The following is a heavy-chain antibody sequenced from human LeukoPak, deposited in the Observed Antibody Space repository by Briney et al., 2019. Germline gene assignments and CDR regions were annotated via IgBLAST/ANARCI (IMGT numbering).Heavy chain of an antibody. CDR1: GFTSSSYW. CDR2: IKQDGGEK. J-gene: IGHJ5*02. CDR3: ARDPESELFDP. V-gene: IGHV3-7*01. D-gene: IGHD1-14*01. Sequence: GGSLRLSCAASGFTSSSYWTSWVRQAPGEGLEWVAKIKQDGGEKYYVGLVKGRFTISRDNAKNSLYPQTNSLRAEDTAVYYCARDPESELFDPWGQGTLVTVSS.